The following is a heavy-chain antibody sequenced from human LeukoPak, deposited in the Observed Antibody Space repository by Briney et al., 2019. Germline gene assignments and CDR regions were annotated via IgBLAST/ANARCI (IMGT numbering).Heavy chain of an antibody. D-gene: IGHD1-7*01. J-gene: IGHJ6*02. Sequence: ASVNVSCKASGFTFTSSAVQWVRQARGQRLEWIGWIVVGSGNTNYAQKFQERVTITRDMSTSTAYMELSSLRSEDTAVYYCAAETTLIYYYYGMDVWGQGTTVTVSS. CDR3: AAETTLIYYYYGMDV. CDR2: IVVGSGNT. CDR1: GFTFTSSA. V-gene: IGHV1-58*01.